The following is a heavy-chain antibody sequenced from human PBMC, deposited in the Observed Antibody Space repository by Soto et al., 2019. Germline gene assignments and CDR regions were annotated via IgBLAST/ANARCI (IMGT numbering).Heavy chain of an antibody. D-gene: IGHD3-10*01. CDR2: IYYSGST. CDR1: GGSISSGDYY. J-gene: IGHJ4*02. V-gene: IGHV4-30-4*01. CDR3: AREYYYGSGTLYYFDY. Sequence: SETLSLTCTVSGGSISSGDYYWSWIRQPPGKGLEWIGYIYYSGSTYYNPSLKSRVTISVDTSKNQFSLKLSSVTAADTAVYYCAREYYYGSGTLYYFDYWGQGTLVTVPQ.